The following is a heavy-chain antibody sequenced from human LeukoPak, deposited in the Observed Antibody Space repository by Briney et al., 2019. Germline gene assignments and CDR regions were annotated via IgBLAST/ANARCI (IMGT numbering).Heavy chain of an antibody. CDR1: GFTFSSYS. V-gene: IGHV3-48*04. Sequence: GGSLRLSCAASGFTFSSYSMNWVRQAPGKGLEWVSYISSSSSTIYYADSVKGRFTISRDNAKNSLYLQMNSLRAEDTAVYYCARDQGGGYSYGWQSFDYWGQGTLVTVSS. D-gene: IGHD5-18*01. CDR3: ARDQGGGYSYGWQSFDY. CDR2: ISSSSSTI. J-gene: IGHJ4*02.